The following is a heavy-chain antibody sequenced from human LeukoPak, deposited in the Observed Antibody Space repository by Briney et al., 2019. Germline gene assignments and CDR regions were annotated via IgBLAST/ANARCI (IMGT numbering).Heavy chain of an antibody. CDR3: ARNDLRGDYGDVKSLIDYYGMDV. CDR2: IYYSGNT. Sequence: SETLSLTCTVSGGSISGDHWNWIRQPPGKGLEWIGYIYYSGNTNYNPSLKSRVTISVDTSKNQFSLKLSSVTAADTAVYYCARNDLRGDYGDVKSLIDYYGMDVWGQGTTVTVSS. D-gene: IGHD4-17*01. CDR1: GGSISGDH. V-gene: IGHV4-59*01. J-gene: IGHJ6*02.